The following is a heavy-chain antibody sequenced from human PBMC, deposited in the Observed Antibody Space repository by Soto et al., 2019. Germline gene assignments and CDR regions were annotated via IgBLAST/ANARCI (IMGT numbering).Heavy chain of an antibody. CDR1: GGSISSYY. J-gene: IGHJ5*02. CDR3: ARDRNRGYYDFWSGGADNWFDP. D-gene: IGHD3-3*01. CDR2: IYYSGST. V-gene: IGHV4-59*01. Sequence: KPSETLSLTCTVSGGSISSYYWSWIRQPPGKGLEWIGYIYYSGSTNYNPSLKSRVTISVDTSKNQFSLKLSSVTAADTAVYYCARDRNRGYYDFWSGGADNWFDPWGQGTLVTVSS.